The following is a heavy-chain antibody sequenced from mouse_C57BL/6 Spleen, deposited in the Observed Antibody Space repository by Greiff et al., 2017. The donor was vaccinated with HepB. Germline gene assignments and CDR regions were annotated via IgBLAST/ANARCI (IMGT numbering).Heavy chain of an antibody. CDR3: ARSGSTYYFDY. CDR2: INPSSGYT. V-gene: IGHV1-4*01. CDR1: GYTFTSYT. Sequence: VKLMESGAELARPGASVKMSCKASGYTFTSYTMHWVKQRPGQGLEWIGYINPSSGYTKYNQKFKDKATLTADKSSSTAYMQLSSLTSEDSAVYYCARSGSTYYFDYWGQGTTLTVSS. J-gene: IGHJ2*01. D-gene: IGHD5-1*01.